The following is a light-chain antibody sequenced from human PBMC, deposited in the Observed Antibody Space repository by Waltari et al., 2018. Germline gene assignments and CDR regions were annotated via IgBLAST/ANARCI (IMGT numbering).Light chain of an antibody. J-gene: IGKJ2*01. Sequence: DIVMTQSQVSPTVSVGERATINCMSSRTLLYTSNNKDYLTWYQQKSGQPPKVLIFWASTRESGVAERFNGSGSGTDFTRTINSLQPEDVAVYFCQQYFSSPYTFGQGTKLEIK. V-gene: IGKV4-1*01. CDR2: WAS. CDR3: QQYFSSPYT. CDR1: RTLLYTSNNKDY.